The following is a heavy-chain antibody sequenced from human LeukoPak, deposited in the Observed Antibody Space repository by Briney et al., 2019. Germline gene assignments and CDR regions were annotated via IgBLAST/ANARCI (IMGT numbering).Heavy chain of an antibody. CDR3: ARGGYRYDYYYYMDV. D-gene: IGHD5-18*01. CDR1: GFTLSDYY. CDR2: ITSGSST. Sequence: KPGGSLRLSCAASGFTLSDYYMNWIRQTPGKGLEWVSYITSGSSTYYGDSVKGRVTISWDNAKNSLYLQMNSLTAEDTAVYYCARGGYRYDYYYYMDVWGKGTTVTVSS. V-gene: IGHV3-11*04. J-gene: IGHJ6*03.